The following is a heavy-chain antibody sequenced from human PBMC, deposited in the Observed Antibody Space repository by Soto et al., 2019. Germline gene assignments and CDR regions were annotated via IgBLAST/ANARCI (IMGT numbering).Heavy chain of an antibody. Sequence: EVQLLASGGGLAQPGGSLRLSCAASGFTFSNNAMNCVRQAPGKGLARVSGISGTGYGTYYADSVKGRFTISRDSSNNTLYLQMNSLRGEDTAIYYCAEARQAQSYYYYGMGVWGQGTPVAVSS. J-gene: IGHJ6*02. CDR1: GFTFSNNA. V-gene: IGHV3-23*01. CDR2: ISGTGYGT. CDR3: AEARQAQSYYYYGMGV. D-gene: IGHD6-19*01.